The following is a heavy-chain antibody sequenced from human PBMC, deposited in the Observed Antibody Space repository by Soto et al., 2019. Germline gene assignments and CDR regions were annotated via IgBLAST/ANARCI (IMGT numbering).Heavy chain of an antibody. Sequence: SETLSLTCTVSGGSISSSSYYWGWIRQPPGKGLEWIGSIYYSGSTYYNPSLKSRVTISVDTSKNQFSLKLSSVTAADTAVYYCARVTRWLRSFDYWGQGTLVTVSS. CDR3: ARVTRWLRSFDY. J-gene: IGHJ4*02. CDR2: IYYSGST. V-gene: IGHV4-39*07. CDR1: GGSISSSSYY. D-gene: IGHD5-12*01.